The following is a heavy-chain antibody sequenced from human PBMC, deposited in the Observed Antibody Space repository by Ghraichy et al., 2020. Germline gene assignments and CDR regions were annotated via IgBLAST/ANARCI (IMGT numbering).Heavy chain of an antibody. CDR3: ARAASSGADQRVAFDL. V-gene: IGHV3-21*01. D-gene: IGHD6-19*01. CDR2: ISSSSSFI. Sequence: GASLNISCAASGFIFNSYSMNWVRQAPGKGLEWVSSISSSSSFIYYADSVEGRFTISRDNAKNSLYLQMNSLIAEDTAVYYCARAASSGADQRVAFDLWGQGTMVTVSS. J-gene: IGHJ3*01. CDR1: GFIFNSYS.